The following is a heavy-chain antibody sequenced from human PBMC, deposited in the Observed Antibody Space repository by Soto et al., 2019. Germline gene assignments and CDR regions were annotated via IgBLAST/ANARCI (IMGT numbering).Heavy chain of an antibody. CDR2: IYYSGST. V-gene: IGHV4-61*01. CDR1: GGSVSSGSYY. Sequence: SETLSLTCTVSGGSVSSGSYYWSWIRQPPGKGLEWIGYIYYSGSTNYNPSLKSRVTISVDTSKNQFSLKLSSVTAADTAVYYCARDVVVVAASDYWGQGTLVTVSS. J-gene: IGHJ4*02. CDR3: ARDVVVVAASDY. D-gene: IGHD2-15*01.